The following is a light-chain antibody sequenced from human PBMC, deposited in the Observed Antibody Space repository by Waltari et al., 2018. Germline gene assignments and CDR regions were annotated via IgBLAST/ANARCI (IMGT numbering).Light chain of an antibody. J-gene: IGKJ1*01. CDR2: GAS. CDR3: QQYNNWPWT. V-gene: IGKV3-15*01. CDR1: QSVSSN. Sequence: EIVMTQSPATLSVSPGERATLSCRASQSVSSNLAWYQQKPGQAPRLLIYGASTRATGIPARFSGSGSGTEFTLTISSLQSEDFAVYYCQQYNNWPWTFGQG.